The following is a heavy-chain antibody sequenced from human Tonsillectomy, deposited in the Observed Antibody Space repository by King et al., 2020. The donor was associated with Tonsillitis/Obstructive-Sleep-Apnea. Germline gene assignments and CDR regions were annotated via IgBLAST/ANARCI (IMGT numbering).Heavy chain of an antibody. CDR2: IYPGDSDT. CDR3: ARSSKYSGPGTPYYMDV. CDR1: GYSVTSYW. J-gene: IGHJ6*03. D-gene: IGHD6-6*01. V-gene: IGHV5-51*01. Sequence: VQLVESGAEVKKPGESLKISCKGCGYSVTSYWIGWVRQMPGKDLEWMGIIYPGDSDTRDSPSFKGQVTISADKSISPAYLQWSSLKASDTAMYYWARSSKYSGPGTPYYMDVWGKGTTVTVSS.